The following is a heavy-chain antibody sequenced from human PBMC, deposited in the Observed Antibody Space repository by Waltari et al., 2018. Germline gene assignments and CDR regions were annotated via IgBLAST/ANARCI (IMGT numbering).Heavy chain of an antibody. CDR2: IYHSGST. CDR3: ARGGGDYGSYYYYYGMDV. D-gene: IGHD4-17*01. J-gene: IGHJ6*02. V-gene: IGHV4-4*02. Sequence: QVQLQESGPGLVKPSGTLSLTCAVSGGSISSSNWWSWVRQPPGQGLEWIGEIYHSGSTNYNPSLKSRVTISVDKSKNQFSLKLSSVTAADTAVYYCARGGGDYGSYYYYYGMDVWGQGTTVTVSS. CDR1: GGSISSSNW.